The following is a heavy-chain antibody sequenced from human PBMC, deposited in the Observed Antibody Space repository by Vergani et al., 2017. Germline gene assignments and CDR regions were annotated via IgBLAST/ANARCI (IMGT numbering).Heavy chain of an antibody. CDR1: GGSISSGQW. Sequence: QVQLQESGPGLVKPSGTLSLTCAVSGGSISSGQWWSWVRQAPGKGLEWIGEISHSGSTNYNPSLKSRVTISVDKSKNQFSLNLSSVTAADTAVYYCARGRTTSDXFDYWGQGTLVTVSS. CDR2: ISHSGST. CDR3: ARGRTTSDXFDY. J-gene: IGHJ4*02. D-gene: IGHD4-17*01. V-gene: IGHV4-4*02.